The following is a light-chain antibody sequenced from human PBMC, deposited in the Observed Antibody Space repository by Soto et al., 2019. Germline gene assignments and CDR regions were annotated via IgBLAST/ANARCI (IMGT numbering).Light chain of an antibody. Sequence: EIVMTQSPATLSVSPGERATLSCRASQSVSSNLAWYQQKPGQAPRLLIYGASTRATGIPARFSGSGSGTEVTITISSLQSEDFAVYYCQQYNNWPPYTFGQGTKLEIK. CDR1: QSVSSN. V-gene: IGKV3-15*01. CDR3: QQYNNWPPYT. J-gene: IGKJ2*01. CDR2: GAS.